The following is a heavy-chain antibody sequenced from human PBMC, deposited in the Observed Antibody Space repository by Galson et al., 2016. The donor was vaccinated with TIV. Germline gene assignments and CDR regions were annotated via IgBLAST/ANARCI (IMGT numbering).Heavy chain of an antibody. CDR3: ARSGDCGDY. CDR1: GGTFSFYA. D-gene: IGHD2-21*02. CDR2: IIPVFGTT. Sequence: SVKVSCKASGGTFSFYAINWVRQAPGQGLEWMGRIIPVFGTTDYAQKFRGRVTFTVDESTSTAFMELGSLRSEDTAVYYCARSGDCGDYWGQGTLVTVSS. J-gene: IGHJ4*02. V-gene: IGHV1-69*13.